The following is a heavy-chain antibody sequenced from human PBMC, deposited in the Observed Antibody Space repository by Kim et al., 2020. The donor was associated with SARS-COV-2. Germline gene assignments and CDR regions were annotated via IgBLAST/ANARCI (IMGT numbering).Heavy chain of an antibody. D-gene: IGHD6-13*01. J-gene: IGHJ4*02. V-gene: IGHV3-11*03. Sequence: GGSLRLSCEASGFTFSDYYMYWIRQAPGKGLECVSYIATSSTYTNYADSVKGRFTISRDNAENSLYLQMNSLRAEDTAVYYCARRRSSWYSQIDFWGPGTLVTVSS. CDR3: ARRRSSWYSQIDF. CDR1: GFTFSDYY. CDR2: IATSSTYT.